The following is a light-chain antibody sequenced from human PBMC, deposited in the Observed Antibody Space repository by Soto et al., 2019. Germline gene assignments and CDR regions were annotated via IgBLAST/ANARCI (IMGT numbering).Light chain of an antibody. CDR2: HAS. CDR3: QQYGWSPPST. Sequence: DIVLTQSPGNLSLSPGKRATLSCWASQSVGNNYLAWYQQKPGQAPRLLIYHASSRATGIPDRFSGSESGTDFTLTISRLEPEDIAVYYCQQYGWSPPSTFGQGTRLE. V-gene: IGKV3-20*01. J-gene: IGKJ5*01. CDR1: QSVGNNY.